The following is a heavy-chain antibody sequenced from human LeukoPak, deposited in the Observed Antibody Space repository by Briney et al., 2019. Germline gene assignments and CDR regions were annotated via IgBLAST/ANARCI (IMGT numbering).Heavy chain of an antibody. J-gene: IGHJ6*02. CDR2: MNPNSGNT. CDR1: GYTFTSYD. D-gene: IGHD6-19*01. V-gene: IGHV1-8*01. Sequence: ASVKVSCKASGYTFTSYDINWVRQATGQGLEWMGWMNPNSGNTGYAQKFQGRVTMTRNTSISTAYMELSSLRSEDTAVYYCAREGSGWYGETYYYYYGMDVWGQGTTVTVSS. CDR3: AREGSGWYGETYYYYYGMDV.